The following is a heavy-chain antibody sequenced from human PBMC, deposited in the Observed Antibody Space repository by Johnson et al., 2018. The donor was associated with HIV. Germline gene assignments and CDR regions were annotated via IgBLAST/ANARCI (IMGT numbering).Heavy chain of an antibody. J-gene: IGHJ3*02. V-gene: IGHV3-30*03. Sequence: QVQLVESGGGVVQPGRSLRLSCAASGFSFSDYGIHWVRQAPGKGLEWVAVISYDGDDKHYGDSVEGRFTIYRDNSKNSLYLQMNSLRAEDTAVYYCARDHIRGYDSPNDAFDIWGQGTMVTVSS. CDR2: ISYDGDDK. CDR1: GFSFSDYG. D-gene: IGHD3-22*01. CDR3: ARDHIRGYDSPNDAFDI.